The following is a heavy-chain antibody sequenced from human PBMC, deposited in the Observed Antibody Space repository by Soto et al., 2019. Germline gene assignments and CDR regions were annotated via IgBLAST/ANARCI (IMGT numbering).Heavy chain of an antibody. Sequence: QVQLVQSRAEVKKPGASVKVSCKASGYTFTSYDINWVRQATGQGLEWMGWMNPNSGNTGYAQKFQGRVTMSRNTSISTAYMELSSLRSEDTAVYYCAMLPYYDFWSGYYPNWFDPWGQGTLVTVSS. CDR2: MNPNSGNT. V-gene: IGHV1-8*01. CDR1: GYTFTSYD. J-gene: IGHJ5*02. D-gene: IGHD3-3*01. CDR3: AMLPYYDFWSGYYPNWFDP.